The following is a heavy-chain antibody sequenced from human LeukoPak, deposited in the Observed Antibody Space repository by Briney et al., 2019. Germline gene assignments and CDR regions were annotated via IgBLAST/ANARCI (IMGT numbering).Heavy chain of an antibody. CDR1: GGSISSYY. V-gene: IGHV4-59*01. CDR3: AKDLTYGNFDY. J-gene: IGHJ4*02. CDR2: ISYSGST. D-gene: IGHD1-14*01. Sequence: PSETLSLTCTVSGGSISSYYWSWIRQPPGKGLEWIGYISYSGSTNYNPSLRSRVTISVDTSKNQFSLKLSSVTAADTAVYHCAKDLTYGNFDYWGQGTLVTVSS.